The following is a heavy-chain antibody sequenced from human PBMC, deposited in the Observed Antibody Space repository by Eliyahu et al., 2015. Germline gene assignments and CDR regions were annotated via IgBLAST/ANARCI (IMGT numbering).Heavy chain of an antibody. Sequence: EVQLVQSGAEVKKPGESXKISCKGSGYTFTSFWIGWVRPVPGKGLGWMGMIYGRDSDTRYSPSFQGQVTISADKSINTAYLQWSSLKASDTATYYCVRHVGHDFDYWGQGTLVTVSS. CDR2: IYGRDSDT. J-gene: IGHJ4*02. CDR3: VRHVGHDFDY. D-gene: IGHD3-10*01. CDR1: GYTFTSFW. V-gene: IGHV5-51*01.